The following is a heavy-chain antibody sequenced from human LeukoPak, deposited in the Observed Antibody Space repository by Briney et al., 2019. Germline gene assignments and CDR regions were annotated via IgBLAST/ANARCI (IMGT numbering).Heavy chain of an antibody. D-gene: IGHD2-2*01. Sequence: SQTLSLTCTVSGGSISSGSYYWSWIRQPAGKGLEWIGRICTSGSTNYNPSLKSRVTISVDTSKNQFSLKLSSVTAADTAVYYCARGVVPAARFDPWGQGTLVTVSS. CDR1: GGSISSGSYY. CDR2: ICTSGST. V-gene: IGHV4-61*02. CDR3: ARGVVPAARFDP. J-gene: IGHJ5*02.